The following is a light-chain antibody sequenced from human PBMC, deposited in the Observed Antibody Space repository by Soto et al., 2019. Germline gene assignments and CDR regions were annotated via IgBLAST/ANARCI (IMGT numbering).Light chain of an antibody. J-gene: IGKJ1*01. CDR2: GAS. CDR1: QSVSSN. Sequence: EIVMTQSPATLSVSPGERATLSCRASQSVSSNLAWYQQKPGQAPRLLIYGASTRATGIPARFSGSGSETEFTLTIGSLQSEDFAVYYCQQYNNWTETFGQGTKVEIK. CDR3: QQYNNWTET. V-gene: IGKV3-15*01.